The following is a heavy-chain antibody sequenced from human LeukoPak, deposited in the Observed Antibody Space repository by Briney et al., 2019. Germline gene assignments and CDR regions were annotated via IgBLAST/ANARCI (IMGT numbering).Heavy chain of an antibody. Sequence: ASVKVSCKASGYTFTGYYMHGVRQAPGQGLEWMGRINPNSGGTNYAQKFQGRVTMTRDTSISTAYMELSRLRSDDTALYYCARDYTMTHAFDIWGQGTLVTVSS. CDR2: INPNSGGT. J-gene: IGHJ3*02. CDR1: GYTFTGYY. CDR3: ARDYTMTHAFDI. D-gene: IGHD3-22*01. V-gene: IGHV1-2*06.